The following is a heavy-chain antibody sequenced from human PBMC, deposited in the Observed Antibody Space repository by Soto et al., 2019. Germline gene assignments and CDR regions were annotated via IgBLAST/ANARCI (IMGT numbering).Heavy chain of an antibody. CDR2: ISGGGSTT. J-gene: IGHJ1*01. CDR3: AGDHAAGGTIWGYFQD. Sequence: GGSLRLSCEASGFTLSSYAMCWVRQAPGKGLEWVSGISGGGSTTYYADCVKGRFTISRDNSKNTLYLQVNRLRAEDTVVYYCAGDHAAGGTIWGYFQDCGQGTLVNVS. CDR1: GFTLSSYA. D-gene: IGHD6-13*01. V-gene: IGHV3-23*01.